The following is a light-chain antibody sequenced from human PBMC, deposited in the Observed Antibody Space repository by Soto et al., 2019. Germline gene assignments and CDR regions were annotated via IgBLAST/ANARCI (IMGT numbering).Light chain of an antibody. CDR3: ALWDDSLNGPV. Sequence: QSVLTQPPSASGTPGQRITISCSGSSSNIGSHSVNWYQHLPGTAPKLLIYRSSQRPSGVPDRFSGSKSGTSASLAISGLQSGDEADYYCALWDDSLNGPVFGGGTKVTVL. V-gene: IGLV1-44*01. CDR1: SSNIGSHS. CDR2: RSS. J-gene: IGLJ3*02.